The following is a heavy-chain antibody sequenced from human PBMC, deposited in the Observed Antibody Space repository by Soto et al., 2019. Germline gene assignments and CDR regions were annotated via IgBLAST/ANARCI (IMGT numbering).Heavy chain of an antibody. Sequence: GGSLRLSCAASGFTFSSYSMNWVRQAPGKGLEWVSSISSSSSYIYYADSVKGRFTISRDNAKNSLYLQMNSLRVEDTAVYYCASLRYSGYDEDFDYWGQGTLVTVSS. D-gene: IGHD5-12*01. V-gene: IGHV3-21*01. CDR3: ASLRYSGYDEDFDY. CDR1: GFTFSSYS. J-gene: IGHJ4*02. CDR2: ISSSSSYI.